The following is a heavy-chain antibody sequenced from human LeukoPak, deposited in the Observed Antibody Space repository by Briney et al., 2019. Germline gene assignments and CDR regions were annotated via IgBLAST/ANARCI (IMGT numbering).Heavy chain of an antibody. Sequence: GGSLRLSCTASGFTFGDYAMSWVRQAPGKGLEWVGFIRSKTYGGTTEYAASVKGRFTISRDDSKRIDYLQMNSLKTEDTAVYYCTRRLPIAAAFGFDPWGQGTLVTVSS. V-gene: IGHV3-49*04. D-gene: IGHD6-13*01. CDR3: TRRLPIAAAFGFDP. J-gene: IGHJ5*02. CDR2: IRSKTYGGTT. CDR1: GFTFGDYA.